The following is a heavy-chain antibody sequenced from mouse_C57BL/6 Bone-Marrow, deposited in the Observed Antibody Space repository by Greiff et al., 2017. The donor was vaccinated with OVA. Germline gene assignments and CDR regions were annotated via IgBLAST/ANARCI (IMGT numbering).Heavy chain of an antibody. CDR1: GYTFTSYW. CDR2: IYPGSGST. J-gene: IGHJ4*01. CDR3: AQAGYSKVYAMDY. Sequence: QVQLQQSGAELVKPGASVKMSCKASGYTFTSYWITWVKQRPGQGLEWIGDIYPGSGSTNYNEKFKSKATLTVDTSSSTAYMQLSSLTSEDSAVYYCAQAGYSKVYAMDYWGQGTSVTVSS. V-gene: IGHV1-55*01. D-gene: IGHD2-5*01.